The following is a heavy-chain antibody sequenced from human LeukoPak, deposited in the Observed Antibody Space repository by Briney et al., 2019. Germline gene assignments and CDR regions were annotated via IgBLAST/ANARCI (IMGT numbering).Heavy chain of an antibody. CDR3: ARSGRDGSGYYLRYFDY. D-gene: IGHD3-22*01. V-gene: IGHV4-34*10. Sequence: SETLSLTCAVYGGSFSGYYWSWIRQPPGKGLEWIASIYHSGYTYYNASLKSRVTLSVDTSKNQFSLNLRSVTAADTAVYYCARSGRDGSGYYLRYFDYWGQGSLVIVSS. J-gene: IGHJ4*02. CDR1: GGSFSGYY. CDR2: IYHSGYT.